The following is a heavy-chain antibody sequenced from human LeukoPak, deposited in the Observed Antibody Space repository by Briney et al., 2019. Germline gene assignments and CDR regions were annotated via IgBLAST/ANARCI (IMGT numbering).Heavy chain of an antibody. J-gene: IGHJ4*02. CDR1: GFTFDDYA. Sequence: PGGSLRLSCAASGFTFDDYAMPWVRQAPGKGLEWVSGISWNSGSIGYADSVKGRFTISRDNAKNSLYLQMNSLRAEDTALYYCAKDYTIFGTGDYWGQGTLVTVSS. CDR2: ISWNSGSI. CDR3: AKDYTIFGTGDY. D-gene: IGHD3-3*01. V-gene: IGHV3-9*01.